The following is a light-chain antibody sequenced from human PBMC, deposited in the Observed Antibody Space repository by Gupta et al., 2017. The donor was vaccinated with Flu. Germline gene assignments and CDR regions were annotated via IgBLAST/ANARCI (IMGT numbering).Light chain of an antibody. CDR1: QDISNY. Sequence: SPSSLSASVGDRVTITCQASQDISNYLNWYQQKPGKAPKLLIYDASRFSGSGSGTDFTFTISSLQPEDIATYYCQQYDNLFTFGPGTKVDIK. V-gene: IGKV1-33*01. J-gene: IGKJ3*01. CDR2: DA. CDR3: QQYDNLFT.